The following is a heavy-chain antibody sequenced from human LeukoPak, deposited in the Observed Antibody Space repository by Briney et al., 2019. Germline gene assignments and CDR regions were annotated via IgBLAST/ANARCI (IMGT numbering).Heavy chain of an antibody. CDR2: IRYDGKNK. J-gene: IGHJ4*02. CDR1: GFTFSTCD. Sequence: PGGSLRPSCAASGFTFSTCDMHWVRQAPGKGLEWVAKIRYDGKNKYYTDSVEGRFTISRDNSKSTLYLQMNSLRAEDTAIYYCTKDLRPTRNFLEYWGQGSLVTVSS. CDR3: TKDLRPTRNFLEY. V-gene: IGHV3-30*02.